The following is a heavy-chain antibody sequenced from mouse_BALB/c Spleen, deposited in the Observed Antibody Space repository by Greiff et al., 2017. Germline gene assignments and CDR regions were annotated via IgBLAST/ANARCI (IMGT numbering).Heavy chain of an antibody. Sequence: QVQLKQSGAELVKPGASVKLSCKASGYTFTSYYMYWVKQRPGQGLEWIGEINPSNGGTNFNEKFKSKATLTVDKSSSTAYMQLSSLTSEDSAVYYCTRSGGNHAWFAYWGQGTLVTVSA. J-gene: IGHJ3*01. V-gene: IGHV1S81*02. CDR3: TRSGGNHAWFAY. CDR1: GYTFTSYY. CDR2: INPSNGGT. D-gene: IGHD2-1*01.